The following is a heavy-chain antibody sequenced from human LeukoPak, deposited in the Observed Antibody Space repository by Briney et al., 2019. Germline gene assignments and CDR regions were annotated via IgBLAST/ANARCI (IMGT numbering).Heavy chain of an antibody. CDR1: GFTFSSYW. CDR2: IKQDGSEK. CDR3: AKELEEMATRGDY. V-gene: IGHV3-7*03. D-gene: IGHD5-24*01. J-gene: IGHJ4*02. Sequence: PGGSLRLSCAASGFTFSSYWTSWVRQAPGKGLEWVANIKQDGSEKYYVDSVKGRFTISRDNSKNTLYLQMNSLRAEDTAVYYCAKELEEMATRGDYWGQGTLVTVSS.